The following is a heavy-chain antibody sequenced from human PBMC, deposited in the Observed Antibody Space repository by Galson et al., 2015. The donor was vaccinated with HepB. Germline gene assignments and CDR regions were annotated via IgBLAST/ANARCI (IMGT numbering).Heavy chain of an antibody. CDR2: ISSSSSYI. V-gene: IGHV3-21*01. CDR3: ARVILTGYSSSWYRAVYYYYGMDV. D-gene: IGHD6-13*01. CDR1: GFTFSSYS. J-gene: IGHJ6*02. Sequence: SLRLSCAASGFTFSSYSMNWVRQAPGKGLEWVSSISSSSSYIYYADSVKGLFTISRDNAKNSLYLQMNSLRAEDTAVYYCARVILTGYSSSWYRAVYYYYGMDVWGQGTTVTVSS.